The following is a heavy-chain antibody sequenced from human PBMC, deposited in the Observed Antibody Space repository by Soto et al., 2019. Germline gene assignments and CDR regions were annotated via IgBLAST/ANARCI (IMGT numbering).Heavy chain of an antibody. D-gene: IGHD1-26*01. V-gene: IGHV1-69*08. CDR1: GGTFSSYT. CDR3: ARDPDDSGSRHLGY. Sequence: QVQLVQSGAEVKKPGSSVKVSCKASGGTFSSYTISWVRQAPGQGLEWMGRIIPILGIANYAQKFQGRVTXXAXKXXSTAYMELSSLRSEDTAVYYCARDPDDSGSRHLGYWGQGTLVTVSS. J-gene: IGHJ4*02. CDR2: IIPILGIA.